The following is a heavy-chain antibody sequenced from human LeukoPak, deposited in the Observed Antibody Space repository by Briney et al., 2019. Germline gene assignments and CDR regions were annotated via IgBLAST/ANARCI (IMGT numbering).Heavy chain of an antibody. J-gene: IGHJ4*02. CDR3: ATDYEYGSGSYYTRFDF. D-gene: IGHD3-10*01. V-gene: IGHV3-30*09. CDR2: ISKGAKNK. Sequence: GGSLRLSCAASGFTFINYAVHWVRQAPGKGLEWVAVISKGAKNKDYADSVKGRFAISRDDSKNILYLQMNSLGAEDTAVYYCATDYEYGSGSYYTRFDFWGQGTLVTVSS. CDR1: GFTFINYA.